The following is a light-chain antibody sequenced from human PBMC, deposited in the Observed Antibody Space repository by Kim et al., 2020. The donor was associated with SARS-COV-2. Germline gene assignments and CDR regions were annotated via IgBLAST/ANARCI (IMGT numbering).Light chain of an antibody. Sequence: QSVLTQPPSVSAAPGEKVTISCSGSGSDIGANSVSWFQQLPATAPKLVIYDADRRPSGISDRFSGSKSDTSATLDITGLETGDEATYYCGTWDSALRVAVFGGGTQLTVL. CDR3: GTWDSALRVAV. CDR1: GSDIGANS. V-gene: IGLV1-51*01. CDR2: DAD. J-gene: IGLJ3*02.